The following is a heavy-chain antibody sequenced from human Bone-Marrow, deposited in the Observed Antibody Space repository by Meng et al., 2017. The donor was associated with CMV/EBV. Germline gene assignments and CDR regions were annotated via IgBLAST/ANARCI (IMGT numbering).Heavy chain of an antibody. Sequence: SETLSLTCTVSGGSISSYYWSWIRQPPGKGLGWIGYIYYSGSTNYNPSLKSRVTISVDTSKNQFSLKLSSVTAADTAVYYCASSSGWYLGWFDPWSQGTLVTVSS. CDR2: IYYSGST. CDR1: GGSISSYY. V-gene: IGHV4-59*01. J-gene: IGHJ5*02. D-gene: IGHD6-19*01. CDR3: ASSSGWYLGWFDP.